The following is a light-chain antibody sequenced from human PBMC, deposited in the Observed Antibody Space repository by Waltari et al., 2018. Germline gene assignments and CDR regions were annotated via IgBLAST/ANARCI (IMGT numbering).Light chain of an antibody. J-gene: IGLJ1*01. CDR1: SSDVGRYDY. CDR2: DVT. Sequence: QSALTQPHSVSGSPGQSVPIFCTGTSSDVGRYDYVSWYQQHPGKAPKLMTCDVTKRPSGVPDRFSGSKSGNTASLTISGLQAEDEADYYCCSRADSHTYVFGTGTKVTVL. V-gene: IGLV2-11*01. CDR3: CSRADSHTYV.